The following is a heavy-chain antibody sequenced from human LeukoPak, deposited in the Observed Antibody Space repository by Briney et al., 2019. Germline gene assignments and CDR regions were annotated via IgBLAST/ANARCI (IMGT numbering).Heavy chain of an antibody. CDR1: GGPISSSSYH. CDR3: ARLNYYYGMDV. Sequence: KPSETLSLTCTVSGGPISSSSYHWGWIRQPPGKGLEWIGSIYYSGSTYYNPSLKSRVTVSVDTSKNQFSLKLSSVTAADTAVYYCARLNYYYGMDVWGQGTTVTVSS. V-gene: IGHV4-39*01. J-gene: IGHJ6*02. CDR2: IYYSGST.